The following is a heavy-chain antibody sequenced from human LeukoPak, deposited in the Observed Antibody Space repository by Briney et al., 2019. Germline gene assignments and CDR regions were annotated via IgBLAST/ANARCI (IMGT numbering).Heavy chain of an antibody. V-gene: IGHV1-2*02. CDR2: INPNSGGT. D-gene: IGHD6-25*01. CDR1: GYTFTGYF. J-gene: IGHJ4*02. Sequence: ASVKVSCKASGYTFTGYFMHWVRQAPGQGLEWMGWINPNSGGTSYLQNFQGRVTMTRDTSISTAYMDLSRLRSDDTAVYYCARGRPGDYFDYWGQGTPVTVSS. CDR3: ARGRPGDYFDY.